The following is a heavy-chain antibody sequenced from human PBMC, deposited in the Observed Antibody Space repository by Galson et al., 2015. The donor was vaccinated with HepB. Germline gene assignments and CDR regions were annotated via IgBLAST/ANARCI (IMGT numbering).Heavy chain of an antibody. CDR1: GFTFSNAW. J-gene: IGHJ3*02. V-gene: IGHV3-15*01. D-gene: IGHD3-3*01. CDR2: IKSKTDGGTT. CDR3: TTLPSTYYDFWSGYPGAFDI. Sequence: SLRLSCAASGFTFSNAWMSWVRQAPGKGLEWVGRIKSKTDGGTTDYAAPVKGRFTISRDDSKNTLYLQMNSLKTEDTAVYYCTTLPSTYYDFWSGYPGAFDIWGQGTMVTVSS.